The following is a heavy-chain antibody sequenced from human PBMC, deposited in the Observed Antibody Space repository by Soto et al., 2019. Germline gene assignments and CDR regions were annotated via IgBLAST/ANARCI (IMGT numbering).Heavy chain of an antibody. J-gene: IGHJ6*03. V-gene: IGHV1-2*04. CDR1: GYTFTGYY. Sequence: ASVKVSCKASGYTFTGYYMHWVRQAPGQGLEWMGWINPNSGGTNYAQKFQGWVTMTRDTSISTAYMELSRLRSDDTFVDNWGREGEGSNMDVCGEPIEVTFSS. CDR3: GREGEGSNMDV. CDR2: INPNSGGT. D-gene: IGHD3-16*01.